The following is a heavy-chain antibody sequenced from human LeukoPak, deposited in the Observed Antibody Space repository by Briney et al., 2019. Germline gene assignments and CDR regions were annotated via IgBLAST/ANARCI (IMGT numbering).Heavy chain of an antibody. V-gene: IGHV3-7*05. CDR1: GFTFSNYW. CDR3: ATYCGGDCYSPHDAFDI. D-gene: IGHD2-21*02. J-gene: IGHJ3*02. Sequence: GGSLRLSCAVSGFTFSNYWMTWVRQAPGKGLEWVANIKLDGSAKCYVDSVKGRFTISRDNAKNSLYLQMNSLRAEDTAVYYCATYCGGDCYSPHDAFDIWGQGTMVTVSS. CDR2: IKLDGSAK.